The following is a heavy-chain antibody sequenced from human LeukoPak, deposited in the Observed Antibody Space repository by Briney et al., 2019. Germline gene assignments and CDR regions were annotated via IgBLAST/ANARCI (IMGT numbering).Heavy chain of an antibody. J-gene: IGHJ4*02. CDR2: ISYDGSNK. D-gene: IGHD3-22*01. CDR1: GFXFSSYG. V-gene: IGHV3-30*03. Sequence: GRSLRLSCAASGFXFSSYGIHWVRQAPGKGLEWVAVISYDGSNKYYADSVKGRFTISRDNSKNTLYLQMNSLRAEDTAVYYCARDYYSRFDYWGQGTLVTVSS. CDR3: ARDYYSRFDY.